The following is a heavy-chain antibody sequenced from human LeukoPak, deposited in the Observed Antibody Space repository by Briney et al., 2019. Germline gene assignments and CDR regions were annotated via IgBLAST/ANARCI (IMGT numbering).Heavy chain of an antibody. J-gene: IGHJ6*02. CDR2: ISSNTKYI. CDR3: ARAYPYYYYGMDV. V-gene: IGHV3-21*01. Sequence: PGGSLRLSCAASGFTFSSYSMNWVSQAPGKGLEWVSSISSNTKYIYYADSVKGRFTISRDNAKNSLYLQMNSLRAEDTAVYYCARAYPYYYYGMDVWGQGTTVTVSS. D-gene: IGHD2-2*02. CDR1: GFTFSSYS.